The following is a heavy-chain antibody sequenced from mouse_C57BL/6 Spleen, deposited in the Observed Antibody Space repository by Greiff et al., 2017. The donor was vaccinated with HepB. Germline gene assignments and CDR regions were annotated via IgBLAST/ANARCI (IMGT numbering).Heavy chain of an antibody. CDR1: GFSLTSYG. D-gene: IGHD1-1*02. CDR2: IWSGGST. J-gene: IGHJ4*01. V-gene: IGHV2-4*01. CDR3: AKMGGYPYAMDY. Sequence: VKLMESGPGLVQPSQSLSITCTVSGFSLTSYGVHWVRQPPGKGLEWLGVIWSGGSTDYNAAFISRLSISKDNSKSQVFFKMNSLQADDTAIYYCAKMGGYPYAMDYWGQGTSVTVSS.